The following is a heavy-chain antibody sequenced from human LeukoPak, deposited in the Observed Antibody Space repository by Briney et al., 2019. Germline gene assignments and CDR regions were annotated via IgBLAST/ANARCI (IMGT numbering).Heavy chain of an antibody. D-gene: IGHD5-18*01. J-gene: IGHJ4*02. CDR3: ARRRWIQLWYSFRPFDY. CDR1: GYTFTSYG. Sequence: ASVKVSCKASGYTFTSYGISWVRQAPGQGLEWMGWISAYNGNTNYAQKLQGRVTMTTDTSTSTAYMELRSLGSDDTAVYYCARRRWIQLWYSFRPFDYWGQGTLVTVSS. CDR2: ISAYNGNT. V-gene: IGHV1-18*01.